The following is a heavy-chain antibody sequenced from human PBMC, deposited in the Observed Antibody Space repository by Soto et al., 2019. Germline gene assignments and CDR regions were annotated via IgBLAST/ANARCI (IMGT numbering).Heavy chain of an antibody. J-gene: IGHJ6*04. CDR3: AQIYYYGSGRGMAV. CDR1: GFSLRTGAMC. CDR2: IDWEDNK. Sequence: SGATLESPERTLTLTCTFPGFSLRTGAMCVTWIRQPPGKALEWLARIDWEDNKYYSTSLQIRRTISKHTSKTQVVLTMANMDPVDTATYYCAQIYYYGSGRGMAVWGKGTTVPVSP. V-gene: IGHV2-70*11. D-gene: IGHD3-10*01.